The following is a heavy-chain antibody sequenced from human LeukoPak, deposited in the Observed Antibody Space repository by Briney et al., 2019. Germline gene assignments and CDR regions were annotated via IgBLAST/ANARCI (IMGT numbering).Heavy chain of an antibody. Sequence: GGSLRLPCTVSGFTVSSNSMSWVRQAPGKGLEWVSFNSAGSTHYSDSVKGRFTISIDNSKNTLYLQMNSLRAEDTAVYYCARRAGAYTHPYDYWGQGTLVTVS. CDR2: NSAGST. V-gene: IGHV3-53*01. D-gene: IGHD3-16*01. CDR1: GFTVSSNS. J-gene: IGHJ4*02. CDR3: ARRAGAYTHPYDY.